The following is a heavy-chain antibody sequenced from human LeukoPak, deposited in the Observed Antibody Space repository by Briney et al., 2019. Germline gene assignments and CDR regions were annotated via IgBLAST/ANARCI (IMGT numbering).Heavy chain of an antibody. D-gene: IGHD2-2*01. V-gene: IGHV3-30*02. CDR2: IRYDGSDK. J-gene: IGHJ4*02. CDR1: GFTFSSYS. Sequence: GGSLRLSCAASGFTFSSYSMHWVRQAPGKGLEWLAFIRYDGSDKYYANSVKGRFTISRDNSKNTLYLQMNSLRAEDTAVYYCARYCSSTSCYHDYWGQGTLVTVSS. CDR3: ARYCSSTSCYHDY.